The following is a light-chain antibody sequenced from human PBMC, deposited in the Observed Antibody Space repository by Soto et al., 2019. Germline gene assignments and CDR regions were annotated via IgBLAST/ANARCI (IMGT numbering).Light chain of an antibody. J-gene: IGKJ5*01. Sequence: DIQLTQSPSFLSASVGDRVTITCRASQDINTYLAWYQQKPGKAPKLLIFAASTLQNGVPSRFSGSGSGTEFAVTITSLQPEDFATYYCQQRKSYPITFGQGTRLEIK. V-gene: IGKV1-9*01. CDR3: QQRKSYPIT. CDR1: QDINTY. CDR2: AAS.